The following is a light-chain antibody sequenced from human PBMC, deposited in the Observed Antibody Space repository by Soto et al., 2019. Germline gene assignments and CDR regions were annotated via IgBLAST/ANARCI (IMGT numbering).Light chain of an antibody. CDR1: QGITNY. V-gene: IGKV1-9*01. Sequence: DIQMTQSPSSLSASVGDRVTITCRASQGITNYLAWYQQKPRTAPKLLIYGASTLQSGVPSRFSGGGSGTGFTLTISSLQPEDFATYYCQQLNSYPITFGLGTRLEIK. J-gene: IGKJ5*01. CDR2: GAS. CDR3: QQLNSYPIT.